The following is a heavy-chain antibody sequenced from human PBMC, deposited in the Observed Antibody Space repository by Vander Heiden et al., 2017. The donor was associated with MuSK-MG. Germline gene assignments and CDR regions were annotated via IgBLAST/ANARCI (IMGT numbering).Heavy chain of an antibody. CDR2: IYHSGST. CDR1: GGSISSSNW. V-gene: IGHV4-4*02. CDR3: ARDLGNYGSGSYYNGMDY. J-gene: IGHJ4*02. Sequence: QVQLQESGPGLVKPSGTLSLTCAVSGGSISSSNWWSWVRQPPGKGLEWIGEIYHSGSTNYNPSLKSRVTISVDKSKNQFSLKLSSVTAADTAVYYCARDLGNYGSGSYYNGMDYWGQGTLVTVSS. D-gene: IGHD3-10*01.